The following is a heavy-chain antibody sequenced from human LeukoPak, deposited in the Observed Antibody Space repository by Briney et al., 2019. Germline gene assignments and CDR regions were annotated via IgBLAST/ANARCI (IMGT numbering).Heavy chain of an antibody. CDR2: IYYSGST. V-gene: IGHV4-59*08. D-gene: IGHD3-16*01. CDR3: ARAGGRYNNWFDP. CDR1: GGSISSYY. J-gene: IGHJ5*02. Sequence: SETLSLTCTVSGGSISSYYWSWIRQPPGKGLEWIGYIYYSGSTNYNPSLKSRVTISVDTSKNQFSLKLSSVTAADTVVYYGARAGGRYNNWFDPWGQGTLVTVSS.